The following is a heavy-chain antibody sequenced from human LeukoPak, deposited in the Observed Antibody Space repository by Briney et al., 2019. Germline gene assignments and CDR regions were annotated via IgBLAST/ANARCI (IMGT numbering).Heavy chain of an antibody. CDR1: GGSINSYY. CDR3: ARGSREMATIFDY. CDR2: IYTSGST. D-gene: IGHD5-24*01. J-gene: IGHJ4*02. V-gene: IGHV4-4*07. Sequence: SETLSLTCTVSGGSINSYYWGWIRQAAGKKLEWIGRIYTSGSTDYNPSLKSRVTMSVDTSKNQFSLKLTSVTAADTAVYYCARGSREMATIFDYWGQGTLVTVSS.